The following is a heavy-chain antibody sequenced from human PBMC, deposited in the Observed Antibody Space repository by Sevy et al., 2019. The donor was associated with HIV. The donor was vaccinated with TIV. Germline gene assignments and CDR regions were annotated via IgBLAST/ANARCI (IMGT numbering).Heavy chain of an antibody. CDR3: TRASTNYDILTGRREYYGMDV. CDR2: IYYSGST. CDR1: GGSISSGGYY. J-gene: IGHJ6*02. V-gene: IGHV4-31*03. Sequence: SETLSLTCTVSGGSISSGGYYWSWIRQHPGKGLEWIGYIYYSGSTYYNPSLKSRVTISVDTSKNQFSLKLSSVTAADTAVYCCTRASTNYDILTGRREYYGMDVWGQGTTVTVSS. D-gene: IGHD3-9*01.